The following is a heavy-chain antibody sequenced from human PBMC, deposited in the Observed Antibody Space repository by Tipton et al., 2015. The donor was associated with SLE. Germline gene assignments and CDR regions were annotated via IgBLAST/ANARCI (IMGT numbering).Heavy chain of an antibody. J-gene: IGHJ6*02. V-gene: IGHV3-43D*04. D-gene: IGHD3-22*01. CDR2: ISWDGGST. Sequence: SLRLSCAASGFAFDDYAMHWVRQVPGKGLEWVSLISWDGGSTYYADSVKGRFTISRDNSKNSLYLQMNSLRAEDTALYYCAKADYDDSDYYYYGLDVWGQGTTVTVSS. CDR1: GFAFDDYA. CDR3: AKADYDDSDYYYYGLDV.